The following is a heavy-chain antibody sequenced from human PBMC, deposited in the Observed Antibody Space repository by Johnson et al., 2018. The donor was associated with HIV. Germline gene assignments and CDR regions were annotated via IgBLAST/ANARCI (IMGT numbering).Heavy chain of an antibody. V-gene: IGHV3-30*03. CDR3: ARVRVGAFDI. CDR2: ISFDGNLK. J-gene: IGHJ3*02. D-gene: IGHD1-26*01. CDR1: GLSFSNLG. Sequence: QVQLVESGGGVVQPGQSLTLSCVSSGLSFSNLGIHWVRQAPGKRPEWVAVISFDGNLKKYADSVKGRFTISRDNSKNTLHLQMSSLRPEDTAVYYCARVRVGAFDIWGQGTMVTVSS.